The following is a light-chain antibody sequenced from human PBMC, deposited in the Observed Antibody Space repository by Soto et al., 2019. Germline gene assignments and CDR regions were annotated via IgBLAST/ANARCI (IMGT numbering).Light chain of an antibody. CDR3: QLRTSWPPYT. CDR2: DAS. CDR1: QSISTY. V-gene: IGKV3-11*01. Sequence: EIMLTQSPATLSLSPGERATLSCRASQSISTYLAWYQQKPGQAPRLLIYDASNRATGIPARFSGSGSGTDLTLTSRRLEPEYFAVCYCQLRTSWPPYTFGQGTKVDI. J-gene: IGKJ2*01.